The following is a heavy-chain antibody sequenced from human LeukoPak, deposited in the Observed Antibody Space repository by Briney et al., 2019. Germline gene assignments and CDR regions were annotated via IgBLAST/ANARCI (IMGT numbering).Heavy chain of an antibody. CDR3: ARDRGDGYNYRSPFDS. CDR2: IDEGGSGK. Sequence: GGSLRLSCAASGFLFNKYWMSWVRQAPGKGLEWVGNIDEGGSGKWYVDSVKGRFTMSRDNAKNSLFLEMNSLRVEDTAIYYCARDRGDGYNYRSPFDSWGQGTLVTVSS. V-gene: IGHV3-7*01. D-gene: IGHD5-24*01. CDR1: GFLFNKYW. J-gene: IGHJ4*02.